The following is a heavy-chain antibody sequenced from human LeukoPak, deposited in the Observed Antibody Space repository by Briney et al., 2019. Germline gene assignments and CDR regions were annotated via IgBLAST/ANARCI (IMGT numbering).Heavy chain of an antibody. V-gene: IGHV1-8*01. D-gene: IGHD6-13*01. CDR2: MNPNSGNA. Sequence: ASVKVSCKASGYAFTSYDINWVRQATGQGLEWMGWMNPNSGNAGYAQKFQGRVTMTRDTSISTAYMELSSLRSDDTAVYYCARGRSSWYVFDYWGQGTLDTVSS. CDR3: ARGRSSWYVFDY. J-gene: IGHJ4*02. CDR1: GYAFTSYD.